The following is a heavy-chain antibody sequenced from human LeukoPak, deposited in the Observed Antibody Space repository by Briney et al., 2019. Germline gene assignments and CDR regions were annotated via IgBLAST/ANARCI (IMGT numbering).Heavy chain of an antibody. Sequence: PWASVKVSCKASGGTFSSYAISWVRQAPGQGLEWMGGIIPIFGTANYAQKFQGRVTITADKSTSTAYMELSSLRSEETAVYYCAGGAKRYSYGDFDYWGQGTLVTVSS. CDR1: GGTFSSYA. D-gene: IGHD5-18*01. CDR3: AGGAKRYSYGDFDY. V-gene: IGHV1-69*06. CDR2: IIPIFGTA. J-gene: IGHJ4*02.